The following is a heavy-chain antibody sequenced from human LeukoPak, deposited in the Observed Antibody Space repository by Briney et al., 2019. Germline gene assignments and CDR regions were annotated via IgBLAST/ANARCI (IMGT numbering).Heavy chain of an antibody. CDR2: MNQDGSEK. Sequence: GGSLRLSCAASGFTFSESWMSWVRQAPGKGLEGVANMNQDGSEKDYVASVKGRFTISRDNARESLYLQMSRLRAEDTAVYYCATYTHWVAGDVWGHGTTVTVSS. V-gene: IGHV3-7*01. J-gene: IGHJ6*02. D-gene: IGHD3-16*01. CDR3: ATYTHWVAGDV. CDR1: GFTFSESW.